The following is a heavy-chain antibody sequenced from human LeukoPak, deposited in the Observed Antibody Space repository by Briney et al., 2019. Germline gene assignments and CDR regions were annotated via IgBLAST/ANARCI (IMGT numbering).Heavy chain of an antibody. CDR2: ISSSGTSK. Sequence: PGGSLRLSCAASGFPFGSHAMKWVRQAPGKGLEWVSVISSSGTSKYYIDSVADRFTISRDNSNNTLYLQMYNLRAEDTAVYYCARVLTGSWDWFDPWGQGTLVTVSS. D-gene: IGHD2-8*02. CDR3: ARVLTGSWDWFDP. V-gene: IGHV3-23*01. CDR1: GFPFGSHA. J-gene: IGHJ5*02.